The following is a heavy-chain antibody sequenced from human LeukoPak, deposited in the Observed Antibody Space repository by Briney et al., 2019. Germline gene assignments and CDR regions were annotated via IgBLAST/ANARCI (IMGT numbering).Heavy chain of an antibody. CDR1: GFTFSSYS. D-gene: IGHD2-2*01. J-gene: IGHJ5*02. Sequence: GGSLRLSCAASGFTFSSYSMNWVRQAPGKGLEWVSSISSSSSYIYYADSVKGRFTISRDNAKNSLYLQMNSLRAEDTAVYYCARAGSRSTSGWFDPWGQGTLVTVSS. V-gene: IGHV3-21*01. CDR3: ARAGSRSTSGWFDP. CDR2: ISSSSSYI.